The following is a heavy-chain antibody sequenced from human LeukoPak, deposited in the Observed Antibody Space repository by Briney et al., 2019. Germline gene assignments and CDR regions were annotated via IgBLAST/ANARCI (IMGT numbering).Heavy chain of an antibody. CDR3: ARDGPQLWSYYYGMDV. V-gene: IGHV1-69*13. CDR1: GGTFSSYA. CDR2: IIPIFGTA. Sequence: EASVKVSCKASGGTFSSYAISWVRQAPGQGLEWMGGIIPIFGTANYAQKFQGRVTITADESTSTAYMELSSLRSEDTAAYYCARDGPQLWSYYYGMDVWGQGTTVTVSS. D-gene: IGHD5-18*01. J-gene: IGHJ6*02.